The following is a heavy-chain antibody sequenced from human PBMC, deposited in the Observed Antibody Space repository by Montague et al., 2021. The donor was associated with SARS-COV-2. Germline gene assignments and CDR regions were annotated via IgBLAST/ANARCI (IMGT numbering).Heavy chain of an antibody. Sequence: SETLSLTCAVYGGSFSGYYWSWIRQPPGKGLEWIGEINHSGSTNYNPSLKSRVTISVDTSKNQFSLKLSSVTAADTAVYYCARGRRILLWFGELLSGGDYYGVDVWGQGATGTVSS. V-gene: IGHV4-34*01. D-gene: IGHD3-10*01. CDR1: GGSFSGYY. CDR3: ARGRRILLWFGELLSGGDYYGVDV. J-gene: IGHJ6*02. CDR2: INHSGST.